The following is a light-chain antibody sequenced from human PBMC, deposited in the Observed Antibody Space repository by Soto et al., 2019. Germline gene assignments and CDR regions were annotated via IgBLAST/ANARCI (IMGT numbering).Light chain of an antibody. CDR1: QTISSW. J-gene: IGKJ1*01. CDR3: QHYNSYSEA. V-gene: IGKV1-5*03. CDR2: KAS. Sequence: DIQMTQSPSTLSGSVGDGVTITCRASQTISSWLAWYQQKPGKAPKVXIYKASTLKSGVPSRFSGSGSGTEFTLTISSLQPDDFETYYCQHYNSYSEAFGQGTKVDIK.